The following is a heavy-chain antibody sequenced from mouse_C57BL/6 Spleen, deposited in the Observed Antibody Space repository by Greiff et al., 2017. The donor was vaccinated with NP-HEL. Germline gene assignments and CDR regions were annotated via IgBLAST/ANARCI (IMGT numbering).Heavy chain of an antibody. Sequence: QVQLQQPGAELVRPGSSVKLSCKASGYTFTSYWMHWVKQRPIQGLEWIGNIDPSDSATHYNQKFKDKATLTVDKSSSTAYMQLSSLTSEDSAVYYGAREGIRSSGDYVDYWGQGTTLTVAS. CDR3: AREGIRSSGDYVDY. D-gene: IGHD1-1*01. CDR1: GYTFTSYW. CDR2: IDPSDSAT. J-gene: IGHJ2*01. V-gene: IGHV1-52*01.